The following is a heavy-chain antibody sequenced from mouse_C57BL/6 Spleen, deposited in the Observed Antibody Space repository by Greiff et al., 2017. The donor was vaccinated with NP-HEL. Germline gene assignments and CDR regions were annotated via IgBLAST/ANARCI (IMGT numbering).Heavy chain of an antibody. V-gene: IGHV1-54*01. Sequence: QVQLKQSGAELVRPGTSVKVSCKASGYAFTNYLIEWVKQRPGQGLEWIGVINPGSGGTNYNEKFKGKATLTADKSSSTAYMQLSSLTSEDSAVYFCARDYDYPFAYWGQGTLVTVSA. J-gene: IGHJ3*01. D-gene: IGHD2-4*01. CDR1: GYAFTNYL. CDR2: INPGSGGT. CDR3: ARDYDYPFAY.